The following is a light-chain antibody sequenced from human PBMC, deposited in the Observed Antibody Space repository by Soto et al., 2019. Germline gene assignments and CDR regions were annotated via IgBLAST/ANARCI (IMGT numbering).Light chain of an antibody. V-gene: IGKV3D-15*01. Sequence: EEGRKQSPGTLSGRPGERATLSGGASQTVRDNLGWYQQKPGQPPRLLIYGATTRATGIPARFSGSGSGTDIRFSITIPAVQHFPVYYCQQYPNWPLTFGGGTKVDIK. CDR3: QQYPNWPLT. CDR1: QTVRDN. CDR2: GAT. J-gene: IGKJ4*01.